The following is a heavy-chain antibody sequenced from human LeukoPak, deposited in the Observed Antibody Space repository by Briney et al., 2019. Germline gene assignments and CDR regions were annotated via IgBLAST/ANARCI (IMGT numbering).Heavy chain of an antibody. D-gene: IGHD3-9*01. CDR1: GFTFSSYW. Sequence: GGSLRLSCAASGFTFSSYWMSWVRQAPGKGLEWVANIKQDGGEKYYVDSVKGRFTISRDNAKNSLYLQMNSLRAEDTAVYYCASINSENDILTLYQGGVAFDIWGQGTMVTVSS. CDR2: IKQDGGEK. V-gene: IGHV3-7*01. CDR3: ASINSENDILTLYQGGVAFDI. J-gene: IGHJ3*02.